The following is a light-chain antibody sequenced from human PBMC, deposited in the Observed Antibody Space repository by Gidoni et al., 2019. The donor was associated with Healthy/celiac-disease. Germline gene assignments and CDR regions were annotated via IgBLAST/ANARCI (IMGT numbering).Light chain of an antibody. CDR1: SSDVGGYNY. Sequence: SALTQPASVSGPPGQSITISCTGTSSDVGGYNYVSWYQQHPVKAPKLMIYEVSNRPSGVSNRFSGSKSGNTASLTISGLQAEDEADYYCSSYTSSSTLVVFGGGTKLTVL. CDR3: SSYTSSSTLVV. CDR2: EVS. J-gene: IGLJ2*01. V-gene: IGLV2-14*01.